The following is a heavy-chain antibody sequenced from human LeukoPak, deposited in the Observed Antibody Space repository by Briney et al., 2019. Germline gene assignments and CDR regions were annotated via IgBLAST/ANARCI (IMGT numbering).Heavy chain of an antibody. V-gene: IGHV4-4*07. CDR2: IYSSGTT. J-gene: IGHJ3*02. CDR3: ARDPSSSWYRRAFDI. D-gene: IGHD6-13*01. Sequence: SETLSLTCTVSGGSISSYYWSWIRQPAGKGLEWIGRIYSSGTTNYNPSLKSRVTISVDTSKNQFSLKLSSVTAADTAVYYCARDPSSSWYRRAFDIWGQGTMVTVSS. CDR1: GGSISSYY.